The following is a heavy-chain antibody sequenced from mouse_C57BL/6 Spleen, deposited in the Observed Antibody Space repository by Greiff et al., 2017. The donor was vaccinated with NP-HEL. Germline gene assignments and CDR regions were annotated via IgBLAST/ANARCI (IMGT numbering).Heavy chain of an antibody. D-gene: IGHD2-4*01. CDR1: GYAFSSYW. CDR3: ARSGDYGEHYFDY. V-gene: IGHV1-80*01. CDR2: IYPGDGDT. J-gene: IGHJ2*01. Sequence: QVQLKESGAELVKPGASVKISCKASGYAFSSYWMNWVKQRPGKGLEWIGQIYPGDGDTNYNGKFKGKATLTADKSSSTAYMQLSILTSEDSAVYFCARSGDYGEHYFDYWGQGTTLTVSS.